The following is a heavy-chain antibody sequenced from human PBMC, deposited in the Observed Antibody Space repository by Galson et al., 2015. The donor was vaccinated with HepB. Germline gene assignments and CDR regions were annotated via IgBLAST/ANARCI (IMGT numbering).Heavy chain of an antibody. J-gene: IGHJ4*02. CDR1: GYTFSRYG. D-gene: IGHD1-20*01. CDR2: ISAFNGDT. Sequence: QSGAEVKKPGASVKVSCKASGYTFSRYGFSWVRQAPGQGLEWMGWISAFNGDTNYAQKFQGRVTMTTDTSTSIAYMELRSLRSDDTAVYYCARDTVQTGITGSMTFDLWGQGTLVTVSS. V-gene: IGHV1-18*01. CDR3: ARDTVQTGITGSMTFDL.